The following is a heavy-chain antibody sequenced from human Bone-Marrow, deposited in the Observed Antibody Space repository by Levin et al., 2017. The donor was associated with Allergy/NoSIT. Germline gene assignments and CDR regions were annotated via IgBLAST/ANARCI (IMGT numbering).Heavy chain of an antibody. CDR3: ATGLASDYKGIDV. J-gene: IGHJ6*02. V-gene: IGHV1-24*01. CDR2: FDHADGEP. CDR1: GYSLSELS. Sequence: PGASVKVSCKVSGYSLSELSIHWVRQPPGKGLECVGTFDHADGEPIYAQKFQGRVILSEDTSTDTAYMHLSSLRSDDTAVYYCATGLASDYKGIDVWGQGTTVTVSS.